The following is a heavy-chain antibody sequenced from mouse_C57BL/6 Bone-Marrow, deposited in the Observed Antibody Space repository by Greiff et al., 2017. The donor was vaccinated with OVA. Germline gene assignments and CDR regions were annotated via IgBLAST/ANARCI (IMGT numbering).Heavy chain of an antibody. V-gene: IGHV1-12*01. Sequence: LQQSGAELVRPGASVKMSCKASGYTFTSYNMHWVKQTPRQGLEWIGAIYPGNGDTSYNQKFKGKATLTVDKSSSTAYMQLSSLTSEDSAVYFGARAGDYGNYEDFDYWGQGTTLTVSS. CDR3: ARAGDYGNYEDFDY. D-gene: IGHD2-1*01. CDR2: IYPGNGDT. J-gene: IGHJ2*01. CDR1: GYTFTSYN.